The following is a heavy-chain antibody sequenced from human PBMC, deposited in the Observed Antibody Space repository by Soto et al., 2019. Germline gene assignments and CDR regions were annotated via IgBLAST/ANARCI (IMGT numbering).Heavy chain of an antibody. J-gene: IGHJ4*02. CDR3: VRGGGSSNWLFDY. CDR1: GDSVSTNSVA. V-gene: IGHV6-1*01. CDR2: TYYRSKWYN. D-gene: IGHD6-13*01. Sequence: PSQTLSLTCAISGDSVSTNSVAWNWIRQSPSRGLEWLGRTYYRSKWYNDYAVSVRGRITINPDTTKNQFSLQMNSVTPDDTAVFYCVRGGGSSNWLFDYWGQGTLVTVSS.